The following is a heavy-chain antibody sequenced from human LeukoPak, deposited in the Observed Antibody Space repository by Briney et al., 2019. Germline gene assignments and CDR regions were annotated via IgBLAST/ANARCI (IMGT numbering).Heavy chain of an antibody. CDR1: GGSISSSNW. D-gene: IGHD3-10*01. CDR2: IYYSGST. V-gene: IGHV4-30-4*01. J-gene: IGHJ5*02. Sequence: PSETLSLTCAVSGGSISSSNWWSWVRQPPGKGLDWIGFIYYSGSTSYTPSLKSRVTMSIDTSKNQFSLKLSSVTAADTAVYSCARGVGYYGSGTYYGSWGQGTLVTVSS. CDR3: ARGVGYYGSGTYYGS.